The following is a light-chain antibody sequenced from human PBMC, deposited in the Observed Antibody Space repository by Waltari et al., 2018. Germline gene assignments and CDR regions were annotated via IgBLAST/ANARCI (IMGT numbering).Light chain of an antibody. CDR3: HQYSSTPWT. V-gene: IGKV4-1*01. Sequence: DIVMTQSPDSLAVSLGERATINGKSSQTVLHSSDTKNYVAWYQQKPGQPPKLLIYWSSTRESGVPDRFSGSGSGTDFTLTISSLQAEDVAVYYCHQYSSTPWTFGQGTKVEVK. CDR1: QTVLHSSDTKNY. J-gene: IGKJ1*01. CDR2: WSS.